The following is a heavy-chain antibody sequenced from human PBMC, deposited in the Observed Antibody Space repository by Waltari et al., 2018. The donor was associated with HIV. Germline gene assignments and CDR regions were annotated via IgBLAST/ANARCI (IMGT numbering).Heavy chain of an antibody. V-gene: IGHV4-59*01. CDR2: IDSSGST. CDR1: GGSISSYY. J-gene: IGHJ6*02. D-gene: IGHD2-21*02. CDR3: ASGYCGGDCYLGYYYYGMDV. Sequence: QVQLQESGPGLVKPSETLSLTCTVSGGSISSYYWSWIRQPPGKGLEWIGYIDSSGSTHYNPSLKSRVTISVDTSKNQFSLKLSSVTAADTAVYYCASGYCGGDCYLGYYYYGMDVWGQGTTVTVSS.